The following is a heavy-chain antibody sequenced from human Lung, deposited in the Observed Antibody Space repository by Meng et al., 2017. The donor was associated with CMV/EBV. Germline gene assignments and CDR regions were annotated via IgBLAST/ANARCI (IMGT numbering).Heavy chain of an antibody. D-gene: IGHD3-3*01. CDR2: ISYSGNT. Sequence: SETLSLTCTVSGGSTSSDDYYWGWIRQPPGKGLEWIGSISYSGNTYYNLSLKSRVTISLDTSKNQFSLNLKSLTAADTAVYYCARHHYDFWNDYLYFDFWGQGXLVTVSS. CDR1: GGSTSSDDYY. CDR3: ARHHYDFWNDYLYFDF. J-gene: IGHJ4*02. V-gene: IGHV4-39*07.